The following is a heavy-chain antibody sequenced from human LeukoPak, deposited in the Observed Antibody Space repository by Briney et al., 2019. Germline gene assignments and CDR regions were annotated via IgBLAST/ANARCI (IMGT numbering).Heavy chain of an antibody. CDR1: GGSISSYY. CDR3: ARLRQGYFGY. V-gene: IGHV4-59*08. Sequence: SETLSLTCTVSGGSISSYYWSWIRQPPGKGLEWIGYIYYSGSTNYNPSLKSRVTISVDTSKNQFSLKLSSVTAADTAVYYCARLRQGYFGYWGQGTLVTVSS. CDR2: IYYSGST. J-gene: IGHJ4*02. D-gene: IGHD3-10*01.